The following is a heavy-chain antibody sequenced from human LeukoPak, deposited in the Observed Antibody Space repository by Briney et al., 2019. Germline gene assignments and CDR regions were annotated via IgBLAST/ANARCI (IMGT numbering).Heavy chain of an antibody. CDR1: GYPIGLDYY. CDR2: FHRGRI. Sequence: SETLSLTCKVSGYPIGLDYYWVWIRQAPGRGLQWIGGFHRGRIQYNSALKSRVTISIDSSKNQFSLRMWPVTAADTAFYFCARAPNSYESGNGYPNLGWLDPWGQGALVTVSS. J-gene: IGHJ5*02. D-gene: IGHD5-24*01. V-gene: IGHV4-38-2*02. CDR3: ARAPNSYESGNGYPNLGWLDP.